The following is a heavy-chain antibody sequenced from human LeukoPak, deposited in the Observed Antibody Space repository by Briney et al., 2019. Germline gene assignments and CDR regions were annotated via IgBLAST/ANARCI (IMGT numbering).Heavy chain of an antibody. CDR3: ARHPFGVVPL. Sequence: GESLKISCKGSGYSFTNYWIGWVRQLPGKGLEWMGIIFPGDSDTKYSPSFQGQVTISADKSISTTYLHWNSLKPSDTAMYYCARHPFGVVPLWGQGTLVTVSS. J-gene: IGHJ4*02. CDR1: GYSFTNYW. CDR2: IFPGDSDT. V-gene: IGHV5-51*01. D-gene: IGHD3-3*01.